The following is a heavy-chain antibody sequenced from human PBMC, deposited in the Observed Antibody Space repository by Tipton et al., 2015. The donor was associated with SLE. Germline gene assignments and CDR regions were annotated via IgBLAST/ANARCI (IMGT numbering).Heavy chain of an antibody. V-gene: IGHV4-59*08. CDR2: IYYSGST. CDR3: ARFSLAAAGTWFDP. Sequence: LRLSCTVSGGSIRSYYWSWIRQPPGKGLEWIGYIYYSGSTNYNPSLKSRVTISVDTSKNQFSLKLSSVTAADTAVYYCARFSLAAAGTWFDPWGQGTLVTVSS. D-gene: IGHD6-13*01. CDR1: GGSIRSYY. J-gene: IGHJ5*02.